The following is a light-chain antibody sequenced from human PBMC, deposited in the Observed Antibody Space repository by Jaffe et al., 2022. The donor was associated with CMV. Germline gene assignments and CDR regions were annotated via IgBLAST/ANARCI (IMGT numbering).Light chain of an antibody. Sequence: QSLLTQPPSVSGAPGQTVTISCTGTTSNIGTYDVHWYQQPPGAAPKLLIYDHNTRPSGVPDRFSGSRSGTSASLVITGLQAEDEADYYCQSSDISVTGSLSVVFGGGTKLTVL. CDR3: QSSDISVTGSLSVV. V-gene: IGLV1-40*01. CDR1: TSNIGTYD. J-gene: IGLJ2*01. CDR2: DHN.